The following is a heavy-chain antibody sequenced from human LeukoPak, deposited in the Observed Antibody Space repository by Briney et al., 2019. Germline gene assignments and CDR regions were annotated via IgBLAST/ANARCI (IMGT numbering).Heavy chain of an antibody. Sequence: SETLSLTCTVSNASISSNTYYRAWIRQPPGKGLEYIGSINYRGSTYYNPSLKSRVTLSVDTSKNQFSLELNSVTAADTAVYYCATYKYDYVWGNQHFDYWGQGTLVAVSS. CDR2: INYRGST. V-gene: IGHV4-39*07. CDR3: ATYKYDYVWGNQHFDY. CDR1: NASISSNTYY. D-gene: IGHD3-16*01. J-gene: IGHJ4*02.